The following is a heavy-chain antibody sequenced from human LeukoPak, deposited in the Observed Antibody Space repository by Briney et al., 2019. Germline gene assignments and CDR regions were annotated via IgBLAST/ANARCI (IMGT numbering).Heavy chain of an antibody. CDR2: ISWDSGSS. V-gene: IGHV3-9*01. CDR3: VKDLRLDLHLDTFHI. Sequence: GGSLRLSCAASGFNLDDYAMHWVRHAPGKGLEWVSSISWDSGSSVYLDSVKGRFTISRDNAKNSLYLQMNSLTPEDTALYYCVKDLRLDLHLDTFHIWGRGTRVTVSS. CDR1: GFNLDDYA. D-gene: IGHD1-1*01. J-gene: IGHJ3*02.